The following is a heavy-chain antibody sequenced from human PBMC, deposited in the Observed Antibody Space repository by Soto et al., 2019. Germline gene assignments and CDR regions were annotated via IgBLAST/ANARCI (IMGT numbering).Heavy chain of an antibody. CDR3: ARGGIGYSSGWYLPYYYYGMDV. J-gene: IGHJ6*02. V-gene: IGHV3-7*03. D-gene: IGHD6-19*01. CDR1: GFTFSSYW. Sequence: QSGGSLRLSCAASGFTFSSYWMSWVRQAPGKGLEWVANIKQDGSEKYYVDSVKGRFTISRDNAKNSLYLQMNSLRAEDTAVYYCARGGIGYSSGWYLPYYYYGMDVWGQGTTVTVSS. CDR2: IKQDGSEK.